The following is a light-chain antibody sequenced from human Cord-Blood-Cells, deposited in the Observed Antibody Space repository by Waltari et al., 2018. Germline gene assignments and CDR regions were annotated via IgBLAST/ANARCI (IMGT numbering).Light chain of an antibody. J-gene: IGLJ1*01. Sequence: QSALTQPASVSGSPGQSITISCTGTSSDVGSYNLFSWYQQHPGTAPKLMIYEGSKRPSGFSNRFSGSKSGNTASLTISGLQAEDEADYYCCSYAGSSTFVFGTGTKVTVL. CDR2: EGS. V-gene: IGLV2-23*01. CDR1: SSDVGSYNL. CDR3: CSYAGSSTFV.